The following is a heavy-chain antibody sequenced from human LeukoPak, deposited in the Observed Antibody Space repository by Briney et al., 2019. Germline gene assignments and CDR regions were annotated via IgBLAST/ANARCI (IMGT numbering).Heavy chain of an antibody. Sequence: PSETLSLTCTVSGGSISGYYWSWIRQPPGKGLEWIGYIYYSGSTNYNPSLKGRVTISVDTSKNQFSLKLSSVTAADTAVYYCARGRKLDTYYYYYYMDVWGKGTTVTVSS. CDR3: ARGRKLDTYYYYYYMDV. CDR2: IYYSGST. CDR1: GGSISGYY. V-gene: IGHV4-59*01. J-gene: IGHJ6*03. D-gene: IGHD6-6*01.